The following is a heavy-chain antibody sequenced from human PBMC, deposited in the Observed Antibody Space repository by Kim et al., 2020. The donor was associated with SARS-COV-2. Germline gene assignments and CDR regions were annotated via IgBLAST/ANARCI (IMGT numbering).Heavy chain of an antibody. J-gene: IGHJ4*02. D-gene: IGHD1-26*01. CDR3: ARAVGEVGATNPFDY. Sequence: ASVKVSCKASGYTFTSYGISWVRQAPGQGLEWMGWISAYNGNTNYAQKLQGRVTMTTDTSTSTAYMELRSLRSDDTAVYYCARAVGEVGATNPFDYWGQGTLVTVSS. CDR1: GYTFTSYG. CDR2: ISAYNGNT. V-gene: IGHV1-18*01.